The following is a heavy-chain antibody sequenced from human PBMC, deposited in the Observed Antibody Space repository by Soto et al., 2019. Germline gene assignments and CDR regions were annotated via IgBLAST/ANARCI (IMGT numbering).Heavy chain of an antibody. CDR2: ISASGGAT. CDR3: AKDVEGGSLFRGAFDY. CDR1: RFTFTSYA. J-gene: IGHJ4*02. Sequence: GGSLRLSCVSSRFTFTSYAMSWVRQAPGKGLEWVAAISASGGATIHADSVKGRLTISRDNSKNTLYLQMNSLRAEDTAVYYCAKDVEGGSLFRGAFDYWGQGTQVTVSS. D-gene: IGHD1-26*01. V-gene: IGHV3-23*01.